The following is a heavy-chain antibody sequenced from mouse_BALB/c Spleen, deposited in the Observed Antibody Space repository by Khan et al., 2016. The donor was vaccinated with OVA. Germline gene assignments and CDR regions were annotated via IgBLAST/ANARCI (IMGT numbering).Heavy chain of an antibody. CDR3: ARRRIYDGYYGGAMDY. D-gene: IGHD2-3*01. CDR2: ISSGRSTI. J-gene: IGHJ4*01. Sequence: EVELVESGGGLVQPGGSRKLSCAASGFTFSNFGIHWVRQAPEKGLEWVAYISSGRSTIYYADTVKGRFTISRATPKNTPFLQMTRLRSEDTAMYDCARRRIYDGYYGGAMDYWGQGTSVTVSS. V-gene: IGHV5-17*02. CDR1: GFTFSNFG.